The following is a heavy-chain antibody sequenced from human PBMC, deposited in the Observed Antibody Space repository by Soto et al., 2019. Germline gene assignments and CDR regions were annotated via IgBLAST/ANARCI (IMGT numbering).Heavy chain of an antibody. V-gene: IGHV1-69*05. CDR3: ARRATVTKMPGWFDP. CDR1: GGTFSSYA. D-gene: IGHD4-17*01. J-gene: IGHJ5*02. Sequence: QVQLVQSGAEVKKPGSSVKVSCKASGGTFSSYAISWVRQAPGQGLEWMGGIIPIFGTANYAQKFQGRVTXTXXXSXXTAYMELSSLRSEDTAVYYCARRATVTKMPGWFDPWGQGTLVTVSS. CDR2: IIPIFGTA.